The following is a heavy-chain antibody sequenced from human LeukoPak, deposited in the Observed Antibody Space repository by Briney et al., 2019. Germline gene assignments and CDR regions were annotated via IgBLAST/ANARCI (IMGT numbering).Heavy chain of an antibody. CDR1: GYSFTSYW. D-gene: IGHD5-18*01. J-gene: IGHJ4*02. Sequence: GESLKISCKGSGYSFTSYWIGWVRQMPGKGLEWIGIIYPGDSDTRYSPSFQGKVTISADKSISTAYLQWSSLKASDTAMYYCARLSSGYSYGFDFDYWGQGTLVTVSS. CDR2: IYPGDSDT. CDR3: ARLSSGYSYGFDFDY. V-gene: IGHV5-51*01.